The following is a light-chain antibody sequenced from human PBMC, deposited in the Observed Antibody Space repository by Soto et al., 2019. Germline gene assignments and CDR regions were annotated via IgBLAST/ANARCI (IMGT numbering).Light chain of an antibody. Sequence: QSALTQPASVSGSTGQSITISCSGPTNDVGGYNYVSWYQQHPGKAPKLLIYGVTDRPSGVSSRFSGSKSGNAASLTISGLQAEDEGDYYCSSYTSSYTWVFGGGTKLTVL. CDR2: GVT. CDR1: TNDVGGYNY. J-gene: IGLJ3*02. CDR3: SSYTSSYTWV. V-gene: IGLV2-14*03.